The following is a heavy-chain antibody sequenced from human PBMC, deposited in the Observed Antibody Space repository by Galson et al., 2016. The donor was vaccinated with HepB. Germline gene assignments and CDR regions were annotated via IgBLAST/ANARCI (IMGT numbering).Heavy chain of an antibody. V-gene: IGHV5-10-1*01. J-gene: IGHJ3*02. CDR3: ARVESVSGGYFQDAFDI. CDR1: GYSFTNYW. Sequence: QSGAEVKKPGESLRISCKGSGYSFTNYWISWVRQMPGKGLEWMGRIDPSDSYTNYSPSFQGHVTISADKSISTASLQGSSLKSSDTAMYYCARVESVSGGYFQDAFDIWGQGTMVTVSS. CDR2: IDPSDSYT. D-gene: IGHD1-26*01.